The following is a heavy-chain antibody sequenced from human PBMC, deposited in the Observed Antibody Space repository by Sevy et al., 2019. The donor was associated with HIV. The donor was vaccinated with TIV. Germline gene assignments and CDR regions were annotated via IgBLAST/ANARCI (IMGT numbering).Heavy chain of an antibody. CDR2: ISYAGNT. D-gene: IGHD2-8*02. CDR1: GGSISSSGYY. V-gene: IGHV4-39*02. J-gene: IGHJ4*02. Sequence: SEILSLNCTVSGGSISSSGYYWGWIRRPPGKGLEWIGSISYAGNTYYNPSLKSRATISVDTSNNHFSLKLTSMTAADTAVYYCASPLLYWLYWGQGILVTVSS. CDR3: ASPLLYWLY.